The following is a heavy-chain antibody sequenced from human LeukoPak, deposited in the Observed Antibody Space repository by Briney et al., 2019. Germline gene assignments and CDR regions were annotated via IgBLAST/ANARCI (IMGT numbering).Heavy chain of an antibody. Sequence: SETLSLTCTVSGGSISSSSYYWGWIRQPPGKGLEWIGSIYYSGSTCYNPSLKSRVTISVDTSKNQFSLKLSSVTAADTAVYYCARGLQYYYDRYYFDYWGQGTLVTVSS. CDR1: GGSISSSSYY. V-gene: IGHV4-39*01. CDR2: IYYSGST. CDR3: ARGLQYYYDRYYFDY. J-gene: IGHJ4*02. D-gene: IGHD3-22*01.